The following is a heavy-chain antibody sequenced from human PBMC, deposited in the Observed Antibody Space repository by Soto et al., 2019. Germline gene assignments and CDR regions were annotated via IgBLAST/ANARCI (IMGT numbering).Heavy chain of an antibody. D-gene: IGHD3-16*01. CDR1: GFSLSPYW. CDR2: LSSDGFGA. Sequence: EVHLEESGGGLVQPGGSLRLSCAASGFSLSPYWMHWVRQVPGRGLEWVARLSSDGFGAAYADSVKGRFFISRDIARNTLSLQMNSLSADDTAVYYCARELGGPDYWGRVTSVTVSS. V-gene: IGHV3-74*03. CDR3: ARELGGPDY. J-gene: IGHJ4*02.